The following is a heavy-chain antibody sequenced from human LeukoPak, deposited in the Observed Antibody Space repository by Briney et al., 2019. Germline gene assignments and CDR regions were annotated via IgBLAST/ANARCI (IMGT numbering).Heavy chain of an antibody. Sequence: GGSLRLSCAASGFTLNTYSMNWVRQAPGKGLEWVSSISSSSTYIYYADSVKGRFTISRDNAKNSLYLEMNSLRAEDMAVYYCARVWSPPYTSSWPYYFDYWGQGTLVTVSS. CDR3: ARVWSPPYTSSWPYYFDY. D-gene: IGHD6-13*01. CDR2: ISSSSTYI. CDR1: GFTLNTYS. V-gene: IGHV3-21*01. J-gene: IGHJ4*02.